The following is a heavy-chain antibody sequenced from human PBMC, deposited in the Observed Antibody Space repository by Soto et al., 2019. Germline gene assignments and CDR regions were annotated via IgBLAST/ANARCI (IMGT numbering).Heavy chain of an antibody. J-gene: IGHJ3*02. CDR3: ARDPQYSSGYSFSGLGDI. Sequence: GASVKVSCKASGYTFTSYGFNWVRQAPGQGLEWVGWISTYNGDTLFARRLQDRVTMTTDTSTNTACMELRSLRSDDTAVYYCARDPQYSSGYSFSGLGDIWGQGTMVTVSS. CDR1: GYTFTSYG. D-gene: IGHD3-22*01. CDR2: ISTYNGDT. V-gene: IGHV1-18*01.